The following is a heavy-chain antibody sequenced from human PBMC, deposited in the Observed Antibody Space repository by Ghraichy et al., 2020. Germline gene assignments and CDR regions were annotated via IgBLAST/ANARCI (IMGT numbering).Heavy chain of an antibody. CDR1: GYTFIHYG. CDR3: ARGINYFDP. CDR2: ITTKSGNT. Sequence: ASVKVSCKASGYTFIHYGITWVRQAPGQGLEWLGWITTKSGNTQYGWKFQDRVTMTTDTSTSTAYMELRSLRSDDTAVYYCARGINYFDPWGQGTLVTVSS. J-gene: IGHJ5*02. D-gene: IGHD5-24*01. V-gene: IGHV1-18*01.